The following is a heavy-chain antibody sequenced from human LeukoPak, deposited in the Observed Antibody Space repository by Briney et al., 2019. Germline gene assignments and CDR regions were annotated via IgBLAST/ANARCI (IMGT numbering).Heavy chain of an antibody. Sequence: PSETLSLTCTVSGGSISSSSYYWGWIRQPPGKGLEWIGSIYYSGSTYYNPSLKSRVTISVDTSKNQFSLKLSSVTGADTAVYYCARDPYYYGSGVSGRYFDLWGRGTLVTVSS. CDR3: ARDPYYYGSGVSGRYFDL. J-gene: IGHJ2*01. D-gene: IGHD3-10*01. CDR1: GGSISSSSYY. CDR2: IYYSGST. V-gene: IGHV4-39*02.